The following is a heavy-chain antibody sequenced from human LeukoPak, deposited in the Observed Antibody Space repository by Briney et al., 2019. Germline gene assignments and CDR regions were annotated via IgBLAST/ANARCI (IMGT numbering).Heavy chain of an antibody. CDR2: IYYSGST. V-gene: IGHV4-31*03. D-gene: IGHD3-3*01. CDR3: AREIFPVVLRFLEWPGLNWFDP. CDR1: GGSISSGGYY. J-gene: IGHJ5*02. Sequence: KASETLSLTCTVSGGSISSGGYYWSWIRQHPGKGLEWIGYIYYSGSTYYNPSLKSRVTISVDTSKNQFSLKLSSVTAADTAVYYCAREIFPVVLRFLEWPGLNWFDPWGQGTLVTVSS.